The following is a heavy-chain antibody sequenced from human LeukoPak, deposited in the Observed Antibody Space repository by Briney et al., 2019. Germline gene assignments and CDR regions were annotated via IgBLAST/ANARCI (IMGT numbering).Heavy chain of an antibody. Sequence: PGGSLRLSCAASGFTFSSYEMDWVRQAPGKGLEWVSYISSSGSTIYYADSVKGRFTISRDNAKNSLYLQMNSLRAEDTAAYYCAKEVTPDRSGFDAFDIWGQGTMVTVSS. CDR1: GFTFSSYE. V-gene: IGHV3-48*03. CDR2: ISSSGSTI. J-gene: IGHJ3*02. D-gene: IGHD3-22*01. CDR3: AKEVTPDRSGFDAFDI.